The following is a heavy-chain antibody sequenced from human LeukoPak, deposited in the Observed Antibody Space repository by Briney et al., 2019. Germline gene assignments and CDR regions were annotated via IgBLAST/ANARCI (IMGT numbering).Heavy chain of an antibody. V-gene: IGHV4-31*02. CDR2: IYYSGST. J-gene: IGHJ4*02. D-gene: IGHD3-22*01. CDR3: ARGHYDSSGYWWPG. Sequence: SWVRQHPGKGLEWIGYIYYSGSTYYNPSLKSRVTISVDTSKNQFSLKLSSVTAADTAVYYCARGHYDSSGYWWPGWGQGTLVTVSS.